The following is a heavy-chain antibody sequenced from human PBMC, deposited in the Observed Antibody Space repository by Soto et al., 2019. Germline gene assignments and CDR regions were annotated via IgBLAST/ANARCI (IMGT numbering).Heavy chain of an antibody. CDR1: GGSVSSGSYY. CDR2: IYYSGST. Sequence: SETLSLTCTVSGGSVSSGSYYWSWIRQPPGKGLEWIGYIYYSGSTNYNPSLKSRVTISVDTSKNQFSLKLSSVTAADTAVYYCARVIIAVAGTQKWFDPWGQGTMVTVSA. J-gene: IGHJ5*02. D-gene: IGHD6-19*01. CDR3: ARVIIAVAGTQKWFDP. V-gene: IGHV4-61*01.